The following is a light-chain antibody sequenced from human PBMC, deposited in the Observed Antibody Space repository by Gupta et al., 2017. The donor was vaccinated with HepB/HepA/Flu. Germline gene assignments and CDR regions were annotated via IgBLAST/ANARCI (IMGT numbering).Light chain of an antibody. CDR2: GAS. Sequence: EKVMTQSPATLSVSPGERATLTCSASQSVSSNLAWYQQKAGQPPRLLIHGASMRATGISARFSGGGSWTEFSLTISNLRSEEFAVYYCQQDSDSPPYTFGPGTKLEIK. J-gene: IGKJ2*01. CDR3: QQDSDSPPYT. V-gene: IGKV3-15*01. CDR1: QSVSSN.